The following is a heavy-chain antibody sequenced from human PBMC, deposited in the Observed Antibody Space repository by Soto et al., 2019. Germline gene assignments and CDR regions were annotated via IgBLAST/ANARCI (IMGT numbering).Heavy chain of an antibody. CDR3: ANLWFGELHDY. J-gene: IGHJ4*02. CDR1: GFTFSSYG. D-gene: IGHD3-10*01. CDR2: ISYDGSNK. V-gene: IGHV3-30*18. Sequence: PGGSLRLSCAASGFTFSSYGMHWVRQAPGKGLEWVAVISYDGSNKYYADSVKGRFTISRDNSKNTLYLQMNSLRAEDTAVYYCANLWFGELHDYWGQGTLVTVSS.